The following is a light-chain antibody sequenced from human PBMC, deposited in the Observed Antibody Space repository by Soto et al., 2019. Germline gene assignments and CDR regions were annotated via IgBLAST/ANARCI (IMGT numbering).Light chain of an antibody. CDR2: EVT. CDR3: TSYVGNDIWV. V-gene: IGLV2-8*01. CDR1: SSDVGAYKY. J-gene: IGLJ3*02. Sequence: QSALTQPPSASGSPGQSVTISCTGTSSDVGAYKYVSWYQQYPGKAPKLMIYEVTKRTLGVPDRFSGSKSGNTASLTVAGLQAEDEADYYCTSYVGNDIWVFGGGTQLTVL.